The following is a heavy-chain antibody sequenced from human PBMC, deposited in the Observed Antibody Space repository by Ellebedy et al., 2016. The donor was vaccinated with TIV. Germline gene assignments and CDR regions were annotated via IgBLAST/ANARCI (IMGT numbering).Heavy chain of an antibody. Sequence: GESLKISCAASGFNFGGHAMKWVRQAPGKGLEWVSSIGSSAYSTHYAYSVKGRFTISRDNSRNTLYLQMNSVRGEDTAVYFCAKDLRYSAGWGGALDIWGHGAMVTVSS. V-gene: IGHV3-23*01. D-gene: IGHD2-8*02. CDR2: IGSSAYST. J-gene: IGHJ3*02. CDR3: AKDLRYSAGWGGALDI. CDR1: GFNFGGHA.